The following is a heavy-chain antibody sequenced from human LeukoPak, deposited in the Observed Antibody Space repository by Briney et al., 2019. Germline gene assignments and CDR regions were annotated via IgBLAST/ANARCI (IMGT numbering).Heavy chain of an antibody. CDR2: IYYSGST. D-gene: IGHD3-10*01. CDR1: GYSISSGYY. Sequence: SETLSLTCTVSGYSISSGYYWGWIRQPPGKGLEWIGSIYYSGSTYYNPSLKSRVTISVDKSKNQFSLKLSSVTAADTAVYYCTRASWFGELLRAFDIWGQGTMVTVSS. CDR3: TRASWFGELLRAFDI. J-gene: IGHJ3*02. V-gene: IGHV4-38-2*02.